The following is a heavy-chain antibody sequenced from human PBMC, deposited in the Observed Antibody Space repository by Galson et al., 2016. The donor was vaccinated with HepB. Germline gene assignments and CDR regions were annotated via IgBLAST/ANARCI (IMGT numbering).Heavy chain of an antibody. Sequence: CAISGVSVSSINAAWHWLRQSPSRGLEWLGRTYYRSKWYNDYATSLKGRIIITPDTSKNQFSLQLDSVSHEDTAVYYCASGTAYGSAFEIWGQGTLVTVSS. D-gene: IGHD2-21*02. CDR3: ASGTAYGSAFEI. CDR1: GVSVSSINAA. J-gene: IGHJ3*02. CDR2: TYYRSKWYN. V-gene: IGHV6-1*01.